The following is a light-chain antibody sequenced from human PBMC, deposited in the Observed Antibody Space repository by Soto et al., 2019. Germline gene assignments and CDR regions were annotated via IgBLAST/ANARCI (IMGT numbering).Light chain of an antibody. V-gene: IGKV1-16*01. CDR3: QQYNSYWT. J-gene: IGKJ1*01. Sequence: DIQMTQSPSSLSASVVDRVTITCRASQSISNYLNWYQQQPGKAPKLLIYAVSDLQSGVPSRFSGSGSGTEFTVTISSLQPDDFATYYCQQYNSYWTFGQGTKVDI. CDR1: QSISNY. CDR2: AVS.